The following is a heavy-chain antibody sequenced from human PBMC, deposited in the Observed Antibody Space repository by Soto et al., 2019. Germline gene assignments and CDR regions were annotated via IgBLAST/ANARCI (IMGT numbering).Heavy chain of an antibody. Sequence: ASVKVSCKSSGYPFTHYGITWVRQAPGQGLEWMGWISPFNGNTNYGQTLQGRVTLTTDTSTSTVYMELRSLRSDDTAVYYCARSIVVVTAADYWGQGTLVTVSS. J-gene: IGHJ4*02. CDR3: ARSIVVVTAADY. CDR1: GYPFTHYG. D-gene: IGHD2-21*02. CDR2: ISPFNGNT. V-gene: IGHV1-18*01.